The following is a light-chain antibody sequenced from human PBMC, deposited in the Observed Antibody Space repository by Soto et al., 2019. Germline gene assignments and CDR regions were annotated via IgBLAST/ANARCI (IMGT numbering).Light chain of an antibody. J-gene: IGKJ2*01. V-gene: IGKV4-1*01. Sequence: DIVRTQSPDSLAVSLGERATIKCKSSRTVLYSSNTKNYLAWYQHKPGQPPKLLFYWASTRESGVPDRFSGGGSGPDVTLTINSLQAEDVAVYYCQQYYSTPYTFGQGTKLEIK. CDR2: WAS. CDR3: QQYYSTPYT. CDR1: RTVLYSSNTKNY.